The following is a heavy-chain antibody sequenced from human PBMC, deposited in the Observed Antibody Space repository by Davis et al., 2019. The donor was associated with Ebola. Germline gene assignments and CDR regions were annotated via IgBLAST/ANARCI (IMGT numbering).Heavy chain of an antibody. Sequence: ASVKVSCKVSGYTLTELSIHWVRQAPGKGLEWMGGFDPEDGETIYAQKFQGRVTMTGDTSTHTAYMELSSLRSDDSAVYYCAAGGSRGGFDVWGQGTMVTVS. CDR3: AAGGSRGGFDV. V-gene: IGHV1-24*01. J-gene: IGHJ3*01. CDR1: GYTLTELS. D-gene: IGHD1-26*01. CDR2: FDPEDGET.